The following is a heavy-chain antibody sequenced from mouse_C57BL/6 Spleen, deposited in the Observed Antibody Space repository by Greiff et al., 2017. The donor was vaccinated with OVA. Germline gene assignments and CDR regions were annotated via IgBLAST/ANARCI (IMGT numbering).Heavy chain of an antibody. CDR1: GFTFSDYY. V-gene: IGHV5-16*01. Sequence: DVHLVESEGGLVQPGSSMKLSCTASGFTFSDYYMAWVRQVPEKGLEWVANINYDGSSTYYLDSLKSRFIISRDNAKNILYLQMSSLKSEDTATYYCARDRWGAMDYWGQGTSVTVSS. CDR3: ARDRWGAMDY. J-gene: IGHJ4*01. CDR2: INYDGSST. D-gene: IGHD4-1*01.